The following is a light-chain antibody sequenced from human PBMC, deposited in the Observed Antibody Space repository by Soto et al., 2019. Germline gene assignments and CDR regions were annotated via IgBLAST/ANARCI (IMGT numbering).Light chain of an antibody. Sequence: QSALTQPASVSGSPGQSITISCTGTSSNVGGYNYVSWYQQHPGKAPKLMIYDGSNRPSGVANRFSGSKSGNTASLTISGVQADDEEDYYCSSYTSSSIPVVFGGGTKLTVL. V-gene: IGLV2-14*01. J-gene: IGLJ2*01. CDR2: DGS. CDR1: SSNVGGYNY. CDR3: SSYTSSSIPVV.